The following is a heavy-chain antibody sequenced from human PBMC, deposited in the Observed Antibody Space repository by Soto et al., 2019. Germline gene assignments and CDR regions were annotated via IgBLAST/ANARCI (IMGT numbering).Heavy chain of an antibody. D-gene: IGHD2-8*01. V-gene: IGHV1-8*01. CDR3: ARVEAPRRNKYALSYHMDS. CDR1: GYTFTNYD. CDR2: MNPDTGDT. Sequence: QVQLVQSGAEVKKPGASVKVSCEASGYTFTNYDIHWVRQATGQGREWMGRMNPDTGDTGIAEKLQGSVAKTTNTFFSAAYWELTILRSDDTAVYYCARVEAPRRNKYALSYHMDSWGQGTLVTVSS. J-gene: IGHJ4*02.